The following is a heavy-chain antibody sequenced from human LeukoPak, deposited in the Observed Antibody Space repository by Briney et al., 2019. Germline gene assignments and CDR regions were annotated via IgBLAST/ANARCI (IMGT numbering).Heavy chain of an antibody. CDR3: ARDCEWFGETYFDY. Sequence: SETLSLTCTVSGGSISSSSYYWGWIRQPPGKGLEWIGSIYYSGSTYYNPSLKSRVTISVDTSKNQFSLKLSSVTAADTAVYYCARDCEWFGETYFDYWGQGTLVTVSS. D-gene: IGHD3-10*01. CDR1: GGSISSSSYY. V-gene: IGHV4-39*07. CDR2: IYYSGST. J-gene: IGHJ4*02.